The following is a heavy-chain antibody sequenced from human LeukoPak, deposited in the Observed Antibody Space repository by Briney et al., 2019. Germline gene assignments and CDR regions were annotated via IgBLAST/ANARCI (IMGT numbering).Heavy chain of an antibody. V-gene: IGHV3-21*01. CDR1: GFTFSSYS. Sequence: PGGSLRLSCAASGFTFSSYSMNWVRQAPGKGLGWVSSISSSSSYIYYADSVKGRFTISRDNAKNSLYLQMNSLRAEDTAVYYCARDRSSSPWDYYYYYMDVWGKGTTVTVSS. D-gene: IGHD6-13*01. CDR3: ARDRSSSPWDYYYYYMDV. J-gene: IGHJ6*03. CDR2: ISSSSSYI.